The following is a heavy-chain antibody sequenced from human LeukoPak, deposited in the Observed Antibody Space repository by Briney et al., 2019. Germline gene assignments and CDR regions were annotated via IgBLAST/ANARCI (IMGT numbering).Heavy chain of an antibody. V-gene: IGHV3-13*04. CDR3: ARDGQNQYGMDV. CDR1: GFTLSNYD. J-gene: IGHJ6*02. CDR2: ISSRGDT. Sequence: GGSLRLSCAASGFTLSNYDIHWVRQVTGKGLEWVSTISSRGDTYYSGSVKGRFTISRDNAKNSLYLQMNSLRAGDTAVYYCARDGQNQYGMDVWGQGTLVTVSS. D-gene: IGHD1-14*01.